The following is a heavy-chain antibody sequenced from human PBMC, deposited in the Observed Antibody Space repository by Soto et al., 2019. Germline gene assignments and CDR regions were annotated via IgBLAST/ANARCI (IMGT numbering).Heavy chain of an antibody. CDR2: IGTLSDT. CDR1: GFTFSTFD. J-gene: IGHJ5*02. CDR3: ARGRSFSYDSTPPPMFDP. Sequence: PGGSLRLSCAGSGFTFSTFDIHWVRQAPGKGLEWVSGIGTLSDTFYAASVQGRFTISRQNAKNSVYLQMNSLRAGDTAFYYCARGRSFSYDSTPPPMFDPWCQGTLVTVSS. V-gene: IGHV3-13*01. D-gene: IGHD3-10*01.